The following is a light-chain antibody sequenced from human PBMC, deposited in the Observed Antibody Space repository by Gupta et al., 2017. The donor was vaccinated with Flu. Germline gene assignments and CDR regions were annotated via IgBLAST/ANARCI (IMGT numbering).Light chain of an antibody. CDR2: EVS. V-gene: IGLV2-14*03. CDR3: ISYTRRHTWA. J-gene: IGLJ2*01. CDR1: SSDIGAYNY. Sequence: QSALTQPASVSGSPGQSITISCTGTSSDIGAYNYVSWYQQNSGTAPKLMIFEVSSRPSGVSDRFSGSKSGNTASLTISGLQAEDEADYFCISYTRRHTWAFGGGIKLTVL.